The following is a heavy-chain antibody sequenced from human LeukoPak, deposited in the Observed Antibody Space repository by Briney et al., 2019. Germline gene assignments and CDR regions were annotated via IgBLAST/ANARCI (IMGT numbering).Heavy chain of an antibody. CDR2: IYYSGST. CDR3: ARESRLRLGELSLGGIDY. D-gene: IGHD3-16*02. V-gene: IGHV4-30-4*08. Sequence: PSETLSLTCTVSGGSISSGDYYWSWIRQPPGKGLEWIGYIYYSGSTYYNPSLKSRVTISVDTSKNQFSLELSSVTAADTAVYYCARESRLRLGELSLGGIDYWGQGTLVTVSS. CDR1: GGSISSGDYY. J-gene: IGHJ4*02.